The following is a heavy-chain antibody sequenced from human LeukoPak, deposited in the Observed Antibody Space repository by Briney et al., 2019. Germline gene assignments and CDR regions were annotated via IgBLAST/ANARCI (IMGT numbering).Heavy chain of an antibody. V-gene: IGHV4-39*07. J-gene: IGHJ4*02. CDR2: IYYSGSN. Sequence: PSETLSLTCTVSGGSISSNTYYWGWIRQAPGKGLEWIGSIYYSGSNYYNRSLKSRVTISVDTSKNQFSLKLSSVTAADTAVYYCARDSGYSSGWYYFDYWGQGILVTISS. CDR3: ARDSGYSSGWYYFDY. CDR1: GGSISSNTYY. D-gene: IGHD6-19*01.